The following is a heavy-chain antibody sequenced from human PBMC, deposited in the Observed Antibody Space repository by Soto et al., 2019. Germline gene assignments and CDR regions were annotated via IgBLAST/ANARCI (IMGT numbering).Heavy chain of an antibody. J-gene: IGHJ5*02. CDR3: ARHHGPTTSENGFDP. CDR1: GYTFFTYD. D-gene: IGHD5-12*01. V-gene: IGHV1-18*01. Sequence: QVHLVQSGVEVKTPGASVKVSCQASGYTFFTYDISWVRQAPGQGLEWMGWISTYSGDTKYAQKFQGRVTMTTDTSTTTAYLEPRSLRSDDTADKYCARHHGPTTSENGFDPWGQGTLVTVSS. CDR2: ISTYSGDT.